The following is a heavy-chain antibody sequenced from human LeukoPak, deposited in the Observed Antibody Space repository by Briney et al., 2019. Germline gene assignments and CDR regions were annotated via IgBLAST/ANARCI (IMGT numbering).Heavy chain of an antibody. CDR1: GDSISGSSFY. V-gene: IGHV4-39*01. J-gene: IGHJ4*02. D-gene: IGHD4-23*01. CDR3: VRSSGGKGGPGIRYFDY. Sequence: SSETLSLTCTVSGDSISGSSFYWGWIRQSPGKGLEWIGSIYYTGSTYYSPSLESRVTISVDTSKNQFSLKLTSVTAADTAVYYCVRSSGGKGGPGIRYFDYWGQGTLVTVSS. CDR2: IYYTGST.